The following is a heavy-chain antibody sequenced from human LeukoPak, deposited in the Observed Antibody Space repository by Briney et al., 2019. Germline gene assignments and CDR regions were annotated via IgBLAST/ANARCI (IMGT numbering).Heavy chain of an antibody. D-gene: IGHD2-2*01. CDR1: GFDFSSYW. V-gene: IGHV3-74*01. CDR3: AKDLGVVVVPAAPDAFDI. Sequence: PGGSLRLSCAASGFDFSSYWMHWVRQAPGKGLVWVSRISNDGSRTNYAVSVTGRFTISRDNAKNTLYLQMDSLRDEDTAVYYCAKDLGVVVVPAAPDAFDIWGQGTMVTVSS. J-gene: IGHJ3*02. CDR2: ISNDGSRT.